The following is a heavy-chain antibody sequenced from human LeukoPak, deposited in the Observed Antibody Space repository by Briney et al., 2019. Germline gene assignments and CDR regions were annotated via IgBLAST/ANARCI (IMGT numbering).Heavy chain of an antibody. CDR3: APHGGMTTVTS. V-gene: IGHV3-30*02. Sequence: PGGSLRLSCAASGFTFSSYGMHWVRQAPGKGLEWVAYISYDGNMKDYADSVKGRFTVSRDNSKNTLYLQMNSLRAEDTAVYYCAPHGGMTTVTSWGQGTLVTVSS. CDR2: ISYDGNMK. D-gene: IGHD4-11*01. J-gene: IGHJ4*02. CDR1: GFTFSSYG.